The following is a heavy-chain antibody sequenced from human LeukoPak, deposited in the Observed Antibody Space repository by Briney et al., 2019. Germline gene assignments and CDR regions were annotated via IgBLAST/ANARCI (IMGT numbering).Heavy chain of an antibody. CDR1: GYTFTSYG. CDR2: ISAHNGNT. Sequence: ASVKVSCKASGYTFTSYGISWVRQAPGQGLEWMGGISAHNGNTNYAQKLQGRVTITTDTSTSTAYMELRSLRSDDTAVYYCARERIMITFGGAYYFDYWGQGTLVTVSS. CDR3: ARERIMITFGGAYYFDY. V-gene: IGHV1-18*01. D-gene: IGHD3-16*01. J-gene: IGHJ4*02.